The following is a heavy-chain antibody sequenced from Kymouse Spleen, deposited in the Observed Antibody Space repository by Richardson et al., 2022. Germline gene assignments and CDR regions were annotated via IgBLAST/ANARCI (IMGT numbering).Heavy chain of an antibody. CDR2: INHSGST. Sequence: QVQLQQWGAGLLKPSETLSLTCAVYGGSFSGYYWSWIRQPPGKGLEWIGEINHSGSTNYNPSLKSRVTISVDTSKNQFSLKLSSVTAADTAVYYCAREGPSNWGSHYYYGMDVWGQGTTVTVSS. V-gene: IGHV4-34*01. CDR1: GGSFSGYY. J-gene: IGHJ6*02. D-gene: IGHD7-27*02. CDR3: AREGPSNWGSHYYYGMDV.